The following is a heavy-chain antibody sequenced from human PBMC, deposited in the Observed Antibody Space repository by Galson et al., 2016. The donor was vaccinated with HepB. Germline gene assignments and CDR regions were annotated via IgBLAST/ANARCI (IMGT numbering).Heavy chain of an antibody. V-gene: IGHV3-30*18. CDR1: GFTFSAST. Sequence: SLRLSCAASGFTFSASTMNWVRQTPEKGLEWVAVISYDGSNKYYADSVKGRFTISRDNSKNTLYLQMNSLRADDMAVYYCAKGPTSYFYGMDVWGQGTTVTVSS. CDR3: AKGPTSYFYGMDV. CDR2: ISYDGSNK. J-gene: IGHJ6*02.